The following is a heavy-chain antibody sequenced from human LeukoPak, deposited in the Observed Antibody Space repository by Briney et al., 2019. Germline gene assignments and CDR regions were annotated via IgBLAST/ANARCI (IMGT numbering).Heavy chain of an antibody. D-gene: IGHD3-3*01. Sequence: PSETLSLTCAVYGGSFSGYYWSWIRQPPGKGLEWIGEINHSGSTYYNPSLKSRVTISVDTSKNQFSLKLSSVTAADTAVYYCARAIFGVVIGFDPWGQGTLVTVSS. CDR2: INHSGST. CDR3: ARAIFGVVIGFDP. J-gene: IGHJ5*02. CDR1: GGSFSGYY. V-gene: IGHV4-34*01.